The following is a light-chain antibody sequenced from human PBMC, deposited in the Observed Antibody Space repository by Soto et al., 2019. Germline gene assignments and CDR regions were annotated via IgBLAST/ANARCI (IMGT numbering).Light chain of an antibody. CDR3: QQYDNLPLT. CDR2: DAS. CDR1: QDISNY. J-gene: IGKJ4*01. V-gene: IGKV1-33*01. Sequence: DIQMTQSPSSLSASVGDRVTITCQASQDISNYLNWYQQKPGKATKLLIYDASNLETGVPSRFSGSDSGTDFTFTISSLQPEDIATYYCQQYDNLPLTFGGGTKVEIK.